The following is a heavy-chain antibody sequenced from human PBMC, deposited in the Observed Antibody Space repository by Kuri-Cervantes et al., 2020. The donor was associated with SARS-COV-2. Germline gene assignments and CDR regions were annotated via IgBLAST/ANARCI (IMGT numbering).Heavy chain of an antibody. V-gene: IGHV3-30*03. CDR2: ISHDGKNK. D-gene: IGHD6-6*01. J-gene: IGHJ4*02. CDR3: ARTMNLPYSSSSGLGCFDY. CDR1: GFTFSSYG. Sequence: GGSLRLSCAASGFTFSSYGMHWVRQAPGKGLEWVAVISHDGKNKKCIASGKGRFTISRDKSKNTLYLQMNSLRAEDTAVYYCARTMNLPYSSSSGLGCFDYWGQGTLVTVSS.